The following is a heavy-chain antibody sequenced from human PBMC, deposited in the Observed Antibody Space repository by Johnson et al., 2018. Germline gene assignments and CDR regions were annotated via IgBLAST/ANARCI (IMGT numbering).Heavy chain of an antibody. CDR2: ISYDGSNK. V-gene: IGHV3-30*18. CDR1: GFTFSNYG. CDR3: VQPYSRDWWTLKH. Sequence: VQLLESGGGVVQSGRSLKLSCAASGFTFSNYGVHWVRQAPGRGLEWVALISYDGSNKYYADPVRGRFTISRDNSKNTLFVQMNSLRAEDTAGYYCVQPYSRDWWTLKHWGQGTLVTVSS. D-gene: IGHD6-19*01. J-gene: IGHJ1*01.